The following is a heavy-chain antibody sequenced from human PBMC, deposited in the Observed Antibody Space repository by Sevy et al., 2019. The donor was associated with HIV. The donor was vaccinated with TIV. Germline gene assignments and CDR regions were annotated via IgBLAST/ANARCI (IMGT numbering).Heavy chain of an antibody. J-gene: IGHJ5*02. CDR2: ISSSGSTI. V-gene: IGHV3-48*03. CDR1: GFTFSSYE. D-gene: IGHD6-19*01. Sequence: GGSLRLSCAASGFTFSSYEMNWVRQAPGKGLEWVSYISSSGSTIYYADSVKGRFTISRDNAKNSLYLQMNSLRAEDTAVYYCAREGYSSGWQDCFDPWGQGTLVTVSS. CDR3: AREGYSSGWQDCFDP.